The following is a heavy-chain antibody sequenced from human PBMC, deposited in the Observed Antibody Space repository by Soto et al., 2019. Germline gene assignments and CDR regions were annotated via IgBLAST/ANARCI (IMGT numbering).Heavy chain of an antibody. D-gene: IGHD7-27*01. V-gene: IGHV1-3*01. J-gene: IGHJ4*02. Sequence: SVKVSCKAYGYTFSSYAMPWVLQAPGQRLEWMGWINAGYGNTKSSQKFQDRVTISRDTSASTAYMELTSLRSEDTAVYYCARDTGDGNFDFWGQGTLVTVSS. CDR1: GYTFSSYA. CDR2: INAGYGNT. CDR3: ARDTGDGNFDF.